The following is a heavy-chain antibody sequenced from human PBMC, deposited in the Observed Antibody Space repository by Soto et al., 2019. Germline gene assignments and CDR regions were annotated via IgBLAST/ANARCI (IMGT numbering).Heavy chain of an antibody. V-gene: IGHV3-15*01. CDR2: IDGGTT. CDR3: TTLPVLLWFGELSYGY. J-gene: IGHJ4*02. CDR1: GFTFIRYS. D-gene: IGHD3-10*01. Sequence: GGSLRLSCAASGFTFIRYSISLVRQAPGKGLEWVASIDGGTTDYAAPVKGRFTISRDDSKNTLYLQMNSLKTEDTAVYYCTTLPVLLWFGELSYGYWGQGTLVTVSS.